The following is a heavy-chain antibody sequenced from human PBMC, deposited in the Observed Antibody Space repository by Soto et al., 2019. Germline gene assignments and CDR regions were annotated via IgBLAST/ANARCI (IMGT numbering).Heavy chain of an antibody. CDR3: AKEKCGSGPPGYYYMDV. D-gene: IGHD6-19*01. CDR1: GYTFTSYG. CDR2: ISAYNGNT. Sequence: QVQLVQSGAEVKKPGASVKVSCKASGYTFTSYGISWVRQAPGQGLEWRGWISAYNGNTNYAQKLQGRVTMTTDTSTSTPHMELRSLRSDDTAVYYCAKEKCGSGPPGYYYMDVWGKGTTVTVSS. V-gene: IGHV1-18*01. J-gene: IGHJ6*03.